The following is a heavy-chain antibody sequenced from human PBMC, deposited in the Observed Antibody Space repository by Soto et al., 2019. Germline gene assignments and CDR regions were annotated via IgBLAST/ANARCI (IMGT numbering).Heavy chain of an antibody. V-gene: IGHV1-2*04. Sequence: GASVKLSCKASGYTFTGYYMHWVRQAPGQGLEWMGWINPNSGGTNYAQKFQGWVTMTRDTSISTAYMELSRLRSDDTAVYYCARDKQWLVGGNWFDPWGQGTLVTVSS. J-gene: IGHJ5*02. CDR3: ARDKQWLVGGNWFDP. D-gene: IGHD6-19*01. CDR2: INPNSGGT. CDR1: GYTFTGYY.